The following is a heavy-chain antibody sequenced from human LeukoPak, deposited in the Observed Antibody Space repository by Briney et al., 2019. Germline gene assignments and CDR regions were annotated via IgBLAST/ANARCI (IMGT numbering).Heavy chain of an antibody. CDR1: GFTFSDHS. V-gene: IGHV3-72*01. CDR2: TRSKPYSYTT. J-gene: IGHJ3*02. Sequence: GGSLRLSCATSGFTFSDHSMDWVRQAPGKGLKWVGRTRSKPYSYTTQYAASVKGRFTISRDDSKSSLYLQMNSLKPEDTAVYYCVRSATASTTGAIWGQGTMVTVSS. D-gene: IGHD4-17*01. CDR3: VRSATASTTGAI.